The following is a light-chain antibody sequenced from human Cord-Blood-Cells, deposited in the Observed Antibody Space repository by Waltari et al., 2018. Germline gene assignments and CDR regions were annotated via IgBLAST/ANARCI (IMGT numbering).Light chain of an antibody. CDR2: DVS. V-gene: IGLV2-14*01. CDR3: SSYTSSSTLV. J-gene: IGLJ1*01. CDR1: SSDVGGYKY. Sequence: QSALTQPASVSGSPGQSITISCTGTSSDVGGYKYVSCYQQHPGKAPKLMIYDVSNRSSGFSNRFSGSKSGNTASLTISGLQAEDEAEYYCSSYTSSSTLVFGTGTKVTVL.